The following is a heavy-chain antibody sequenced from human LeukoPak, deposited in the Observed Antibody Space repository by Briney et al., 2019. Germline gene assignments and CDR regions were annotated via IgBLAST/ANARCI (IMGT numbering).Heavy chain of an antibody. J-gene: IGHJ4*02. CDR1: GFTFSSYA. CDR2: ISYDGSNK. D-gene: IGHD5-18*01. Sequence: PGGSLRLSCAASGFTFSSYAMHWVRQAPGKGLEWVAVISYDGSNKYYADSVKGRFTISRDNSKNTLYLQMNSLRAEDTAVYYCAKSYTAMVASPLDCWGQGTLVTVSS. CDR3: AKSYTAMVASPLDC. V-gene: IGHV3-30-3*01.